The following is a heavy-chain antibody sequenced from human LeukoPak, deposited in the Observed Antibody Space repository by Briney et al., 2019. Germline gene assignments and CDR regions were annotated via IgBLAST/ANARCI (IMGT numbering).Heavy chain of an antibody. Sequence: ASVKVSCKASGYTFTSYAMNWVQQAPGQGLEWMGWINTNTGNPTYAQGFTGRFVFSLDTSVSTAYLQISSLKAEDTAVYYCARRYCSGGSCHTYFDYWGQGTLVTVSS. V-gene: IGHV7-4-1*02. D-gene: IGHD2-15*01. CDR2: INTNTGNP. CDR1: GYTFTSYA. CDR3: ARRYCSGGSCHTYFDY. J-gene: IGHJ4*02.